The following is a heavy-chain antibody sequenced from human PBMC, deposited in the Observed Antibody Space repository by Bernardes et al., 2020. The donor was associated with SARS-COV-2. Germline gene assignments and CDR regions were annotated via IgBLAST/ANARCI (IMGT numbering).Heavy chain of an antibody. D-gene: IGHD5-12*01. CDR1: GFTFSSYS. J-gene: IGHJ6*02. CDR3: ARDRGGRVATVDYYYYYGMDV. CDR2: ISSSSSYI. Sequence: GGSLRLFCAASGFTFSSYSMNWVRQAPGKGLEWVSSISSSSSYIYYADSVKGRFTISRDNAKNSLYLQMNSLRAEDTAVYYCARDRGGRVATVDYYYYYGMDVWGQGTTVTVSS. V-gene: IGHV3-21*01.